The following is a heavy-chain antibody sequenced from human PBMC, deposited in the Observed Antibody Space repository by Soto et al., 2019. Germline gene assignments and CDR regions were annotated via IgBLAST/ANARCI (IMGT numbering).Heavy chain of an antibody. J-gene: IGHJ4*01. Sequence: ASVKVSCKASVFSVDTTYCIHWVRRTPGQGLEWMGSINPNSGDTNYAQNFQGRVTMTRDTSISTAYMEVSSLTSDDTAVYYCGSPRSGPSPDVGHWGHGTVVTVSS. CDR1: VFSVDTTYC. V-gene: IGHV1-2*02. CDR3: GSPRSGPSPDVGH. D-gene: IGHD2-15*01. CDR2: INPNSGDT.